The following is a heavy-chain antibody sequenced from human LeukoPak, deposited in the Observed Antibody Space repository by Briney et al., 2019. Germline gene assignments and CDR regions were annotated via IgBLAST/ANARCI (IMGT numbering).Heavy chain of an antibody. D-gene: IGHD3-3*01. Sequence: KTSETLSLTCTVSGGSISTSSYYWGWIRQPPGKGLEWMGSIYYSGSTYYNPSLKSRVTISVDTSKNQFSLKLSSVTAADTAVYYCARGGYDFWSGYWPYYYYMDVWGKGTTVTVSS. CDR1: GGSISTSSYY. J-gene: IGHJ6*03. CDR3: ARGGYDFWSGYWPYYYYMDV. V-gene: IGHV4-39*07. CDR2: IYYSGST.